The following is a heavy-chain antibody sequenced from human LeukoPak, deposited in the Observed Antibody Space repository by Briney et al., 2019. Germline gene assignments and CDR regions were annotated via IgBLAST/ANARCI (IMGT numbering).Heavy chain of an antibody. D-gene: IGHD2-21*02. Sequence: SVKVSCKASGGTFSSYAISWVRQAPGQGLEWMGGIIPIFGTADYAQKFQGRVTITADESTSTAYMELSSLRSEDTAVYYCAREGAYCGGDCYLNDAFDIWGQGTMVTVSS. V-gene: IGHV1-69*13. CDR1: GGTFSSYA. J-gene: IGHJ3*02. CDR3: AREGAYCGGDCYLNDAFDI. CDR2: IIPIFGTA.